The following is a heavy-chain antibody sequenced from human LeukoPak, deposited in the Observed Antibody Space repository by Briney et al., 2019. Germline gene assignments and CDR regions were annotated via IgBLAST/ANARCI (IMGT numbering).Heavy chain of an antibody. D-gene: IGHD3-16*02. Sequence: PGGSLRLPCAASGFTFSSYAMSWVRQAPGKGLEWVSAISGSGGTTYYADSVKGRFTISRDNSKNTLHLQMNSLRAEDTAVFYCAKGQNYDYVWGSYHHFDYWGQGTLVTVSS. CDR2: ISGSGGTT. V-gene: IGHV3-23*01. CDR3: AKGQNYDYVWGSYHHFDY. CDR1: GFTFSSYA. J-gene: IGHJ4*02.